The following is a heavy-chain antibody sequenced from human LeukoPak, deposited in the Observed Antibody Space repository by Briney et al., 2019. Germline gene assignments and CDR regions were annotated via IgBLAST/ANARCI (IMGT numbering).Heavy chain of an antibody. CDR2: ITAGNGNT. D-gene: IGHD1-1*01. Sequence: ASVKVSCKASGYTFTRYGIHWVRQAPGQRLEWMGWITAGNGNTKYSQKLQGRVTITADTPASTAYMELSSLTSEDTAMYFCARGSGDLQRGYYGMDVWGQGTTVTVSS. CDR3: ARGSGDLQRGYYGMDV. V-gene: IGHV1-3*01. J-gene: IGHJ6*02. CDR1: GYTFTRYG.